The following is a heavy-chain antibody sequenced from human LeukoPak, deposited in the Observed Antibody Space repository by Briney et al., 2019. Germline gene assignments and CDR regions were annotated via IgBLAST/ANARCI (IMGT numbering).Heavy chain of an antibody. CDR2: ISGGGGTT. CDR1: GFTFNNYA. CDR3: ARDYADYVGYFFFDY. V-gene: IGHV3-23*01. J-gene: IGHJ4*02. D-gene: IGHD4-17*01. Sequence: GGSLRLSCAASGFTFNNYAMNWVRQAPGKGLEWVSSISGGGGTTYDADSAKGRFTISRDNSQNSLYLQMNSLRAEATAVYYCARDYADYVGYFFFDYWGQGTMVTVSS.